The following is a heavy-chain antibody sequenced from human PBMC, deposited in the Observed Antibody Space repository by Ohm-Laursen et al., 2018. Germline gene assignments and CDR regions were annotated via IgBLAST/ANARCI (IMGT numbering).Heavy chain of an antibody. CDR2: ISASGVRT. V-gene: IGHV3-23*01. CDR3: ARDRGTTSRPRGYFDD. D-gene: IGHD1-1*01. Sequence: SLRLSCAASGFIFSSYAMMWVRQAPGKGLEWVAAISASGVRTYADSVKGRFTISRDNSKNTLYLQMNSLRAEDTAVYFCARDRGTTSRPRGYFDDWGQGTLVTVSS. CDR1: GFIFSSYA. J-gene: IGHJ4*02.